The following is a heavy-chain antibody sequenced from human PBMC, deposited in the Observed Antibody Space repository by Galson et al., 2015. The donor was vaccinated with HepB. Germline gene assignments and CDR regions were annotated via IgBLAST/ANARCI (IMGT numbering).Heavy chain of an antibody. V-gene: IGHV3-23*01. CDR2: ISDSGGST. D-gene: IGHD2-8*01. CDR3: AKGLRMLWYDY. CDR1: GFTFSSYA. Sequence: SLRLSCAASGFTFSSYAMSWVRQAPGKGLEWVSAISDSGGSTYYADSVEGRFTISRDNSKNTLYLQMNSLRAEDTAVYYCAKGLRMLWYDYWGQGTLVTVSS. J-gene: IGHJ4*02.